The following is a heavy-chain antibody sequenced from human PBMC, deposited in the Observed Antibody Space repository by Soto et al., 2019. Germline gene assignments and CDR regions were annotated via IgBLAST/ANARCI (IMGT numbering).Heavy chain of an antibody. Sequence: GGSLRLSCAASGFTFSSYAMSWVRQAPGKGLEWVSAISGSGGSTYYADSVKGRFTISRDNSNNTLYLQMNSLRAEDTAVYYCAKPKGIVVVPAAIRAFQHWGQGTLVTVSS. D-gene: IGHD2-2*01. V-gene: IGHV3-23*01. CDR2: ISGSGGST. J-gene: IGHJ1*01. CDR1: GFTFSSYA. CDR3: AKPKGIVVVPAAIRAFQH.